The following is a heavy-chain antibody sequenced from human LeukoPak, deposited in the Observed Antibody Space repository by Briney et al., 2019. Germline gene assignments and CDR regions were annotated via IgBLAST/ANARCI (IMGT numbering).Heavy chain of an antibody. Sequence: GGSLRLSCAASGFTFSSYGMHWVRQAPGKGLEWVAVISYDGSNKYYADSVKGRFTISRDNSKNTLYLQMNSLRAEDTAVYYCARDGIGFLDYYYSMDVWGQGTTVTVSS. V-gene: IGHV3-30*03. CDR3: ARDGIGFLDYYYSMDV. CDR2: ISYDGSNK. CDR1: GFTFSSYG. D-gene: IGHD1-14*01. J-gene: IGHJ6*02.